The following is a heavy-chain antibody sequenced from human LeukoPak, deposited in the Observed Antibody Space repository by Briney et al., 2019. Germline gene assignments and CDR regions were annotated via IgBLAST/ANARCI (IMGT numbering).Heavy chain of an antibody. D-gene: IGHD1-7*01. CDR2: VHHSGRT. CDR1: GDSLSINYS. Sequence: SETLSLTCSVSGDSLSINYSWGWIRQPPGKGLEWIGSVHHSGRTFYKASLKSRLTISLETSRKHFSLRLTSVTSADTAVYYCAKLANYVPVYWGQGTLVTVSS. CDR3: AKLANYVPVY. V-gene: IGHV4-38-2*02. J-gene: IGHJ4*02.